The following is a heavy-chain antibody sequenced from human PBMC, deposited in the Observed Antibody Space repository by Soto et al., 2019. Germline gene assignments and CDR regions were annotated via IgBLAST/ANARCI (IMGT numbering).Heavy chain of an antibody. Sequence: EVQLLESGGGLVQPGGSLRLSCAASGFTFSSYAMSWVRQAPGKGLEWVSGIGVSGDTTYFADSVKGRFTISRDNTKNTLYLQIRRLRAEQTPLYSCAKIRRFAEFRSPYWRQATLVTLSP. CDR3: AKIRRFAEFRSPY. CDR1: GFTFSSYA. CDR2: IGVSGDTT. J-gene: IGHJ4*02. V-gene: IGHV3-23*01. D-gene: IGHD3-10*01.